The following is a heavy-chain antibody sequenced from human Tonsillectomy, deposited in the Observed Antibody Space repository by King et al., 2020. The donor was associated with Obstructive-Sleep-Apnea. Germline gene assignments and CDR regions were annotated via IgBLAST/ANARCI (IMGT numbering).Heavy chain of an antibody. J-gene: IGHJ4*02. CDR2: IYPGDSCT. V-gene: IGHV5-51*01. CDR3: GRRNRGTGADYYFDY. Sequence: QLVQSGAMVKKPGESLKISYKGSGYSCTNYWIAWVRQVPGKALEWMGIIYPGDSCTTYCPSFLGQVTVSVDKSISTAYLQWSSLKASDTAIYYCGRRNRGTGADYYFDYWGQGTLVTVSS. CDR1: GYSCTNYW. D-gene: IGHD7-27*01.